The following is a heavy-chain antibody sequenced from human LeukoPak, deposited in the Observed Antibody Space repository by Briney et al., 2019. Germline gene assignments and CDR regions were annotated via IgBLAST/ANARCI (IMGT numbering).Heavy chain of an antibody. Sequence: SETLSLTCAVYGGSISSGGYYWSWIRQLPGKGLEWIAYIYYSGSTYYDPSLKSRVTISLDTSRNQFSLTLDSVTAADTAVYYCARSGTEYFQSWGQGTLVTVSS. CDR2: IYYSGST. CDR3: ARSGTEYFQS. J-gene: IGHJ1*01. V-gene: IGHV4-31*11. CDR1: GGSISSGGYY.